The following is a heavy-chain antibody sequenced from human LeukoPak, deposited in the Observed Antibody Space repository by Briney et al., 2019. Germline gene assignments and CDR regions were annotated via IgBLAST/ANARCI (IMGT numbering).Heavy chain of an antibody. CDR2: IYHSGST. V-gene: IGHV4-59*12. D-gene: IGHD3-16*01. CDR1: GGSISSYY. CDR3: ARRGESNLIDY. Sequence: PSETLSLTCTVSGGSISSYYWSWIRQPPGKGLEWIGYIYHSGSTYYNPSLKSRVTISVDRSKNQFSLKLSSVTAADTAVYYCARRGESNLIDYWGQGTLVTVSS. J-gene: IGHJ4*02.